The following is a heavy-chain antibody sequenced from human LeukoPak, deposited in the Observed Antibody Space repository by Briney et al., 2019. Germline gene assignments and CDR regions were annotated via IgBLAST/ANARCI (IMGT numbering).Heavy chain of an antibody. J-gene: IGHJ3*02. D-gene: IGHD3-10*01. CDR3: ARRKRDYYGSGSYHAFDI. CDR1: GGSISSYY. V-gene: IGHV4-59*08. CDR2: IYYSGST. Sequence: PSETLSLACTVSGGSISSYYWGWIRQPPGKGLEWIGYIYYSGSTNYNPSLKSRVTISVDTSKNQFSLKLSSVTAADTAVYYCARRKRDYYGSGSYHAFDIWGQGTMVTVSS.